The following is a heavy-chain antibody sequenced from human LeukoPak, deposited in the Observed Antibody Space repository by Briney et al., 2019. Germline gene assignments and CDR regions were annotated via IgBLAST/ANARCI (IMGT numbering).Heavy chain of an antibody. CDR1: GYTFTAYW. J-gene: IGHJ4*02. Sequence: KPGESLKISCKTSGYTFTAYWIAWVRQMPGKGLEWMGIIYPSDSDTRYSPSFQGQVTISADKSISTAYLQWSSLKASDTAMYYCARQDGYALYYFDYWGQGTLVTVSS. D-gene: IGHD5-24*01. CDR2: IYPSDSDT. V-gene: IGHV5-51*01. CDR3: ARQDGYALYYFDY.